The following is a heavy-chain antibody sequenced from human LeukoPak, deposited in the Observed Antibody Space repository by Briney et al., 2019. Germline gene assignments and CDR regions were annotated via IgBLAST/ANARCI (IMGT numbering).Heavy chain of an antibody. CDR2: ISWNSGSI. D-gene: IGHD3-22*01. J-gene: IGHJ4*02. CDR3: VKSIYYDSSGPFDY. V-gene: IGHV3-9*03. Sequence: LRLSCAASGFTFDDYAMHWVRQAPGKGLEWVSGISWNSGSIGYADSVKGRFTISRDNAKNSLYLQMNSLRPEDMALYYCVKSIYYDSSGPFDYWGQGTLVTVSS. CDR1: GFTFDDYA.